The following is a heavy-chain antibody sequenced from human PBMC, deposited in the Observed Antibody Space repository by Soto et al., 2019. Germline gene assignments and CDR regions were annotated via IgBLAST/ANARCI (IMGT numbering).Heavy chain of an antibody. CDR1: GGSVSSGSCC. Sequence: SETLSLTCPVSGGSVSSGSCCWIWLRQRPGMGLEWIGYIYYSGSTNYNPSLKSRVTISVDTSKNQFSLKLSSVTAADTAVYYCARGIEGWYQGRYYYGMDVWGQGTTVTVSS. D-gene: IGHD6-19*01. CDR2: IYYSGST. J-gene: IGHJ6*02. CDR3: ARGIEGWYQGRYYYGMDV. V-gene: IGHV4-61*01.